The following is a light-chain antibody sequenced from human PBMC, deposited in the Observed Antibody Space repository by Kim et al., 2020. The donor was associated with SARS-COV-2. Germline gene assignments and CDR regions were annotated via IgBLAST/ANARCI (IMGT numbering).Light chain of an antibody. CDR3: QQYGSSPLT. V-gene: IGKV3-20*01. Sequence: STGERATLCCRASRCCSSGYLAWYQQKPGQAPRLLIYSASSRATGIPDRFSGSGSGTDFTLTISRLEPEDFAVYYCQQYGSSPLTFGGGTKVDIK. J-gene: IGKJ4*01. CDR2: SAS. CDR1: RCCSSGY.